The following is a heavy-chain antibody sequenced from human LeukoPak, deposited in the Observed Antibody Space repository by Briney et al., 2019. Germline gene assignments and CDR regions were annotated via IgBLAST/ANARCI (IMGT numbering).Heavy chain of an antibody. Sequence: GGSLRLSCTASGSTFTKDWMSWVRQAPGKGLEWVANIKQDGTEKYYVDSVKGRFTISRDNAKNSLYLQMNSLRVEDTAVYYCTRGLVVVAQYFQHWGQGTLVTVSS. CDR1: GSTFTKDW. J-gene: IGHJ1*01. CDR2: IKQDGTEK. D-gene: IGHD2-15*01. V-gene: IGHV3-7*01. CDR3: TRGLVVVAQYFQH.